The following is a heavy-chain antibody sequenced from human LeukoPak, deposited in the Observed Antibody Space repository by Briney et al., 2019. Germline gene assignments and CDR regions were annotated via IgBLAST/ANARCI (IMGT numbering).Heavy chain of an antibody. Sequence: SVKVSCKXSGGTFSSYAISWVRQAPGQGLEWMGGIIPIFGTANYAQKFQGRVTITADESTSTAYMELSSLRSEDTAVYYCARDWSYGIFPLYYFDYWGQGTLVTVSS. V-gene: IGHV1-69*01. D-gene: IGHD5-18*01. CDR3: ARDWSYGIFPLYYFDY. CDR1: GGTFSSYA. CDR2: IIPIFGTA. J-gene: IGHJ4*02.